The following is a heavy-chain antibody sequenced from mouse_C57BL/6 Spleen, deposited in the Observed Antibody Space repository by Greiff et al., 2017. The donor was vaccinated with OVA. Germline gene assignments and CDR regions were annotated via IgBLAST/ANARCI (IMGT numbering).Heavy chain of an antibody. CDR2: IRLKSDNYAT. V-gene: IGHV6-3*01. CDR1: GFTFSNYW. CDR3: TGPYYSGPLD. D-gene: IGHD1-1*01. J-gene: IGHJ2*01. Sequence: EVQLVESGGGLVQPGGSMKLSCVASGFTFSNYWMNWVRQSPEKGLEWVAQIRLKSDNYATHYAVSVKGRFTISSDDSKSSVPLQMHTFRADATGIYYCTGPYYSGPLDWGQGTTLTVSS.